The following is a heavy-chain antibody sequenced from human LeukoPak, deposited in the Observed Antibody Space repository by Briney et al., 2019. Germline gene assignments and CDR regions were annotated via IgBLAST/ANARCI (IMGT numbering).Heavy chain of an antibody. J-gene: IGHJ5*01. V-gene: IGHV3-7*01. D-gene: IGHD2-15*01. CDR1: GFTFSSNS. CDR2: IKQDGSET. Sequence: GGSLRLSCTVSGFTFSSNSMSWVRQAPGKGPEWVANIKQDGSETHYVDSVKGRFTISRDNTKNSVYLEMNSLRVEDTGVYYCARDGPSRSPTSGWFDSCGQGTQVTVSS. CDR3: ARDGPSRSPTSGWFDS.